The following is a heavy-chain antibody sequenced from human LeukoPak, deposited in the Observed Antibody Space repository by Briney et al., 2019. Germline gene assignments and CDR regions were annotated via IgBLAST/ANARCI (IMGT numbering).Heavy chain of an antibody. Sequence: GGSLRLSCAASGLTFSSYWMSWVRQAPGKGLEWVANINQDGSVKYYVDSVRGRFTISRDNAKNSLYLQMNSLRAEDTAVYYCARKGLGDYWGQGTLVTVSS. CDR2: INQDGSVK. CDR1: GLTFSSYW. J-gene: IGHJ4*02. V-gene: IGHV3-7*03. D-gene: IGHD3/OR15-3a*01. CDR3: ARKGLGDY.